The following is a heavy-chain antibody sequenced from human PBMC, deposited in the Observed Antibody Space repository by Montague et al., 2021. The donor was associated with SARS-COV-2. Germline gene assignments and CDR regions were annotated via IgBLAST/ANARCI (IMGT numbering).Heavy chain of an antibody. D-gene: IGHD4-11*01. Sequence: SLRLSCAASGFTFSSYGIHWVRQAPGKGLEWAAVIWYDGNSKYYADSVKGRFTISRDNSKNTLYLQMNSLRAEDTAVYYCARENDSNGYYYYGMDVWGQGTTVTVSS. CDR3: ARENDSNGYYYYGMDV. V-gene: IGHV3-33*01. CDR1: GFTFSSYG. J-gene: IGHJ6*02. CDR2: IWYDGNSK.